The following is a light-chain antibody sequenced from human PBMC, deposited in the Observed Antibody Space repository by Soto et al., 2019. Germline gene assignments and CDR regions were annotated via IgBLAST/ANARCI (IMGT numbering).Light chain of an antibody. Sequence: QSALTQPPSASGTPGQGVSISCSGSSSNIGTNTVNWYQHHPGTVPRLLIYSYNQRPSGVPDRFSASKSGTSASLAISRLQPEDEADYYCAAWDDSLNGQWVFGGGTQLTVL. CDR3: AAWDDSLNGQWV. CDR1: SSNIGTNT. V-gene: IGLV1-44*01. CDR2: SYN. J-gene: IGLJ7*01.